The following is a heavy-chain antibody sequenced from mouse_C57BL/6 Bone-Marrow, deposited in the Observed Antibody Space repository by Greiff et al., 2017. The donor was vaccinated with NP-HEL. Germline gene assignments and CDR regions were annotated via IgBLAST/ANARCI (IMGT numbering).Heavy chain of an antibody. CDR2: ISNLAYSI. Sequence: EVQLVESGGGLVQPGGSLKLSCAASGFTLSDYGMAWVRQAPRKGPEWVAFISNLAYSIYYADTVTGRFTISRENAKNTLYLEMSSLRSEDTAMYYCARRVPGIYAMDYWGQGTSVTVSS. CDR1: GFTLSDYG. V-gene: IGHV5-15*01. CDR3: ARRVPGIYAMDY. J-gene: IGHJ4*01. D-gene: IGHD2-14*01.